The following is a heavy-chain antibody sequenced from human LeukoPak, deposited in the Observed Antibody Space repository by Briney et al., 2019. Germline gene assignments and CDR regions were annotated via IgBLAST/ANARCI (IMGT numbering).Heavy chain of an antibody. J-gene: IGHJ4*02. CDR1: GYSFTSYW. V-gene: IGHV5-51*01. Sequence: GESLQISCKGSGYSFTSYWIGWVRQMPGKGLEWMGIIYPGDSDTRYSPSFQGQVTISADKSISTAYLQWSSLKASDTAMYYCARHKGGYGDLRYYFDYWGQGTLVTVSS. CDR3: ARHKGGYGDLRYYFDY. D-gene: IGHD4-17*01. CDR2: IYPGDSDT.